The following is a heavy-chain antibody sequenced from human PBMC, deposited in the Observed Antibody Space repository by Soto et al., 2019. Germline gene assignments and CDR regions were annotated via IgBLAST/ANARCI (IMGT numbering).Heavy chain of an antibody. CDR3: ARGALTVANWFDP. J-gene: IGHJ5*02. CDR1: GYTFTDYY. Sequence: ASVKVSCKASGYTFTDYYMNWVRQAPGQGLEWMGWINPNNGVTNYAQKFQGRVTMTRDTSISTAYMDLSRLTSDDTAVYYCARGALTVANWFDPWGQGTQVTVS. D-gene: IGHD6-19*01. CDR2: INPNNGVT. V-gene: IGHV1-2*02.